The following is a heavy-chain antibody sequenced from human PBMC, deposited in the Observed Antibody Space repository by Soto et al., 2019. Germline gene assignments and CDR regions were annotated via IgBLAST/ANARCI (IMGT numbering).Heavy chain of an antibody. CDR1: GYTFTSYY. CDR2: INPSGGST. Sequence: ASVKVSCKASGYTFTSYYMHWVRQAPGQGLEWMGIINPSGGSTSYAQKFQGRVTMTRDTSTSTVYMELSSLRSEDTAVYYCARERDIVVVPAYYYYMGVWGKGTTVTVSS. CDR3: ARERDIVVVPAYYYYMGV. V-gene: IGHV1-46*03. J-gene: IGHJ6*03. D-gene: IGHD2-2*01.